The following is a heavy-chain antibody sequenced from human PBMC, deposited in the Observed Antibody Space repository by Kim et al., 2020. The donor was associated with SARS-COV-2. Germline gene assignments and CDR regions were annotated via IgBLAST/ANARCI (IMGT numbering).Heavy chain of an antibody. CDR2: IYTSGST. CDR1: GGSISSGSYY. V-gene: IGHV4-61*02. D-gene: IGHD2-2*01. CDR3: AREGHPLGVVPAAFDY. Sequence: SETLSLTCTVSGGSISSGSYYWSWIRQPAGKGLEWIGRIYTSGSTNYNPSLKSRATISVDTSKNQFSLKLSSVTAADTAVYYCAREGHPLGVVPAAFDYWGQGTLVTVSS. J-gene: IGHJ4*02.